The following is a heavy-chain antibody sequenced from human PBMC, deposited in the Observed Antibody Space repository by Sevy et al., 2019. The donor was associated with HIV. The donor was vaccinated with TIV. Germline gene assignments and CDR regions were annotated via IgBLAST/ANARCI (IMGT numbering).Heavy chain of an antibody. CDR1: EVTFSSHA. D-gene: IGHD3-3*02. CDR2: ISGNGENT. V-gene: IGHV3-23*01. J-gene: IGHJ3*02. Sequence: GGSLRLSCAASEVTFSSHAVSWVRQAPGKRLEWVSAISGNGENTHYADSVRGRFTISRDNFKNTLYLHMSTLRAEDTALYYCARDGRGISAFDIWGQGTMVTVSS. CDR3: ARDGRGISAFDI.